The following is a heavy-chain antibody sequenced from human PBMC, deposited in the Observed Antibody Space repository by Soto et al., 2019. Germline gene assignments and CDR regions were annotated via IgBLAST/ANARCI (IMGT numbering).Heavy chain of an antibody. CDR1: GFSLSTSGVG. D-gene: IGHD3-16*01. J-gene: IGHJ3*02. CDR3: AHLTSWGEGAPFDI. Sequence: QITLKESGPTLVKPTQTLTLTCIFSGFSLSTSGVGVGWIRQPPGKALEWLAVIYWDDDKRYSPSLKSRVTITRDTSRNQVVFTMTNMDPEDTGTFYCAHLTSWGEGAPFDIWGQGTKVTVSS. CDR2: IYWDDDK. V-gene: IGHV2-5*02.